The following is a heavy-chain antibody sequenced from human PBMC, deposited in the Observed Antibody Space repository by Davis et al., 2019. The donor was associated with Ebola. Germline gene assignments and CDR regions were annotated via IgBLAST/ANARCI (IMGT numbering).Heavy chain of an antibody. CDR3: ARVSRRNGADP. Sequence: SSVTVSCKASLCTFSGYAVSWVRPAPGQGLEWLGRIIPILGIANYAQKLQGRVTMTTDTCTSTAYMELRSLRSDDTAVYYCARVSRRNGADPWGQGTLVTVSS. CDR2: IIPILGIA. D-gene: IGHD1-1*01. V-gene: IGHV1-69*04. CDR1: LCTFSGYA. J-gene: IGHJ5*02.